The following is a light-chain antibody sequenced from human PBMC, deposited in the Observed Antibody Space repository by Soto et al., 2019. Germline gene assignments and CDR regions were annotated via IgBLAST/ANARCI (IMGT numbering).Light chain of an antibody. V-gene: IGLV2-14*01. CDR2: EVT. CDR1: SSGVGGYDF. CDR3: GSYSSTTTREV. J-gene: IGLJ1*01. Sequence: QSVLAQPASVSGSPGQSITISCTGASSGVGGYDFVSWYQHHPGTPPKLIIYEVTHRPSGVSHRFSGSKSASTASLTISGPQVEDEADYFCGSYSSTTTREVFGTGTKVTVL.